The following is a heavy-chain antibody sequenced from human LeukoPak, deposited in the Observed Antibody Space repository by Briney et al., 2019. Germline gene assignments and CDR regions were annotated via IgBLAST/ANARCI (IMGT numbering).Heavy chain of an antibody. CDR1: GFTVSSNY. CDR2: IYSGGST. J-gene: IGHJ4*02. CDR3: ARRAVRGVINGRPFFDY. V-gene: IGHV3-66*04. Sequence: PGGSLRLSCAASGFTVSSNYMSWVRQAPGKGLEWVSVIYSGGSTYYADSVKGRFTISRDNSKNTLYLQMNSLRAEGTAVYYCARRAVRGVINGRPFFDYWGQGTLVTVSS. D-gene: IGHD3-10*01.